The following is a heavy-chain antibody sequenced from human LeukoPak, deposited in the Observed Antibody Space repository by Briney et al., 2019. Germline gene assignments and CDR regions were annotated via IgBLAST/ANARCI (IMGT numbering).Heavy chain of an antibody. Sequence: GGSLRLSCAASGFTFSSYAMHWVRQAPGKGLEWVAVISYDGSNEYYAGSVKGRFTISRDSSKNTLYLQMNSLRAEDTAVYYCARGYYDSSAHYWGQGTLVTVSS. CDR2: ISYDGSNE. V-gene: IGHV3-30*04. J-gene: IGHJ4*02. D-gene: IGHD3-22*01. CDR1: GFTFSSYA. CDR3: ARGYYDSSAHY.